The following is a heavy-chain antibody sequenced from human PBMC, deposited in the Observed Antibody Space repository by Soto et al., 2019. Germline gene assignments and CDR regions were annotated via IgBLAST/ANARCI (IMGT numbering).Heavy chain of an antibody. CDR2: INPNSGGT. CDR3: AHSRVIAAPTYDY. J-gene: IGHJ4*02. V-gene: IGHV1-2*04. Sequence: GGSVKVSCKASGYSFTGYYMHWERQAPAQGLERMGWINPNSGGTNYAQKCQGWVTMTRDTSISTAYMELSRLRSDDTALYDCAHSRVIAAPTYDYWGQGTLVTV. CDR1: GYSFTGYY. D-gene: IGHD6-13*01.